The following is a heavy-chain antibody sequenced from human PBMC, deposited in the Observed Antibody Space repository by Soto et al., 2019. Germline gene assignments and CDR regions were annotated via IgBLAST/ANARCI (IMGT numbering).Heavy chain of an antibody. CDR2: VYFSGGTT. Sequence: SETLSLTCSVSGDAMRGYHFYWGWIRQAPGKGLEWIGSVYFSGGTTYYSPSLKSRVSISVDTSKNEFSLRLTSLTAADTAVYFCAYGSSSAWIDYWGQGTLVTVSS. D-gene: IGHD6-25*01. CDR1: GDAMRGYHFY. J-gene: IGHJ4*02. V-gene: IGHV4-39*01. CDR3: AYGSSSAWIDY.